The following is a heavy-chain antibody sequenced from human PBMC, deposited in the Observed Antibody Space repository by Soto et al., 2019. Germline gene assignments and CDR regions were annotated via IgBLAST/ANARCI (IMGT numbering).Heavy chain of an antibody. CDR1: GFTFSSYA. Sequence: QVQLVESGGGVVQPGRSLRLSCAASGFTFSSYAMHWVRQAPGKGLEWVAVISYDGSNKYYADSVKGRFTISRDSCMKTLYLQMNRLRAVDTAVYYCARDDLVVLLWYGELSYWGQGTLVTVSS. CDR2: ISYDGSNK. D-gene: IGHD3-10*01. CDR3: ARDDLVVLLWYGELSY. V-gene: IGHV3-30-3*01. J-gene: IGHJ4*02.